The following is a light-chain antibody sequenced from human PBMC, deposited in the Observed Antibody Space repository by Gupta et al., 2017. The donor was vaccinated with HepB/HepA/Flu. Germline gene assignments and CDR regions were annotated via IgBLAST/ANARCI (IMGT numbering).Light chain of an antibody. CDR3: QHGNTFPLT. CDR2: SAS. V-gene: IGKV1-12*01. J-gene: IGKJ4*01. CDR1: QGIDYW. Sequence: DIQTTQSPSSVSASVGATVTSSCRASQGIDYWLAWYQQTPGKAPNLLIYSASTAKSGLPSRFSGSGSATDFTLTITIQHPEDFATYCCQHGNTFPLTFGGGTKVEIK.